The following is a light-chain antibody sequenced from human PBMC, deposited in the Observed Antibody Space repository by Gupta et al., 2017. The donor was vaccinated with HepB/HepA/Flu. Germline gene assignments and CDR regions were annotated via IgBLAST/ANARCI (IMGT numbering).Light chain of an antibody. CDR1: QSVSSN. V-gene: IGKV3-15*01. J-gene: IGKJ5*01. Sequence: EIVMTQSPTTLSVSPGERATLSCRATQSVSSNLAWYQQKPGQAPRLLIFGASTRATDIPSRFSGSGSGTDFTLTITSLQSEDFAVYYCQHDINWPKFFGQGTRLDIK. CDR3: QHDINWPKF. CDR2: GAS.